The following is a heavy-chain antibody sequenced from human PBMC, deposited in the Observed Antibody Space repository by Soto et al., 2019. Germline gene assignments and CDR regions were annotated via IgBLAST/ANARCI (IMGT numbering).Heavy chain of an antibody. J-gene: IGHJ6*02. CDR3: ARSYFYTVDV. Sequence: EVQLVESGGGLVKPGGSLRLSCAASGFTFSSYTMKWVRQAPGKGLEWVSSISSSTSFIYYADSVKGRITISRDNAKSSLYLQMNSLRAEDTAVYYCARSYFYTVDVWGQGTTVTVSS. V-gene: IGHV3-21*02. CDR2: ISSSTSFI. CDR1: GFTFSSYT.